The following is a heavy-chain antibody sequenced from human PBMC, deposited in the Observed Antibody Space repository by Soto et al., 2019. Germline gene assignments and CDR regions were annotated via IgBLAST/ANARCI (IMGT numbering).Heavy chain of an antibody. Sequence: PSETLSLTCTVSGGSVSSGSYYWSWIRQPPGKGLEWIGYIYYSGSTNYNPSLKSRVTISVDTSKNQFSLKLSSVTAADTAVYYCARMAMVRGVVAYYYYGMDVWGQGTTVTVS. V-gene: IGHV4-61*01. CDR2: IYYSGST. CDR1: GGSVSSGSYY. J-gene: IGHJ6*02. D-gene: IGHD3-10*01. CDR3: ARMAMVRGVVAYYYYGMDV.